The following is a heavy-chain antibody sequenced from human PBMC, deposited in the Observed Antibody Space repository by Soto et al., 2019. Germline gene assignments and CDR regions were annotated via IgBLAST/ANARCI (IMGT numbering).Heavy chain of an antibody. Sequence: GASVKVSCKASGGTFSSYAISWVRQAPGQGLEWMGGIIPIFGTANYAQKFQGRVTITADESTSTAYMELSSLRSEDTAVYYCARVKVIYGSGPHYYYYYGMDVWGQGTKVTVSS. CDR3: ARVKVIYGSGPHYYYYYGMDV. D-gene: IGHD3-10*01. J-gene: IGHJ6*02. V-gene: IGHV1-69*13. CDR1: GGTFSSYA. CDR2: IIPIFGTA.